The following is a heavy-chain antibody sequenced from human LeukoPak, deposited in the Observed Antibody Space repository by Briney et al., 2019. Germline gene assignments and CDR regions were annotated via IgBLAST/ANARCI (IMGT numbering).Heavy chain of an antibody. J-gene: IGHJ4*02. V-gene: IGHV1-2*02. D-gene: IGHD3-3*01. Sequence: ASVKVSCKASGCTFTGYYMHWVRQAPGQGLEWMGWINPNSGGTNYAQKFQGRVTMTRDTSISTAYMELSRLRSDDTAVYYCARDSYDFWSGHHFDYWGQGTLVTVSS. CDR2: INPNSGGT. CDR3: ARDSYDFWSGHHFDY. CDR1: GCTFTGYY.